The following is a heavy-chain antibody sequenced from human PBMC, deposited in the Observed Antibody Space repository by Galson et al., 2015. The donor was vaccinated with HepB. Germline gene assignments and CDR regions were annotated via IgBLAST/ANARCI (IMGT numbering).Heavy chain of an antibody. J-gene: IGHJ4*02. CDR1: GFSLSTNGMC. CDR3: ARMGYYGSGSYHDY. D-gene: IGHD3-10*01. CDR2: IDWDDSK. Sequence: PALVKPTQTLTLTCTFSGFSLSTNGMCVTWIRQPPGKALEWLARIDWDDSKYYSTSLKTRLTVSKDTSKNQVVLTMTNMSPVDTATYYCARMGYYGSGSYHDYWGQGTLVTVSS. V-gene: IGHV2-70*11.